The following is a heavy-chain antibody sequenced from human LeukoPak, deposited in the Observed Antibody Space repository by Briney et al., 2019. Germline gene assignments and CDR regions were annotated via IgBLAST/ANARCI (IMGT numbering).Heavy chain of an antibody. CDR2: IYYSGST. CDR1: GGSISSYY. Sequence: SETLSLTCTVSGGSISSYYWSWIRQPPGKGLEWIGYIYYSGSTNYNPSLKSRVTISVDTSKNQFSLKLSSVTAADTAVYYCARIGHSPTPTFDYWGRGILVIVSS. V-gene: IGHV4-59*01. CDR3: ARIGHSPTPTFDY. J-gene: IGHJ4*02. D-gene: IGHD3-16*01.